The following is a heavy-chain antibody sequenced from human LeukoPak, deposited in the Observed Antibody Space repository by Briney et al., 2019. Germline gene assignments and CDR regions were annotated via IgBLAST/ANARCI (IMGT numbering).Heavy chain of an antibody. CDR3: ARDRSPYDYIWTWPNAFDI. J-gene: IGHJ3*02. CDR1: GYTFTSYG. D-gene: IGHD3-16*01. CDR2: ISAYNGNT. V-gene: IGHV1-18*01. Sequence: ASVKVSCKASGYTFTSYGISWVRQAPGQGLEWMGWISAYNGNTNYAQKLQGRVTMTTDTSTSTAYMELRSLRSDDTAVYYCARDRSPYDYIWTWPNAFDIWGQGTMVTVSS.